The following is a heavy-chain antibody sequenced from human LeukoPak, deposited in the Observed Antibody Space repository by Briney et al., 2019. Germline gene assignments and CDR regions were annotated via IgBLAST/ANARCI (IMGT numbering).Heavy chain of an antibody. V-gene: IGHV1-2*02. CDR3: GTVKYARRRAFDY. Sequence: ASVKVSCKASGYTFSGYYLHWVRQAPGQGLEWMGWINPNSGDTNYAQKFQGRVTLTRDTSISTVYMELSRLRSDETAVYYCGTVKYARRRAFDYLGQGDLVT. CDR1: GYTFSGYY. J-gene: IGHJ4*03. CDR2: INPNSGDT.